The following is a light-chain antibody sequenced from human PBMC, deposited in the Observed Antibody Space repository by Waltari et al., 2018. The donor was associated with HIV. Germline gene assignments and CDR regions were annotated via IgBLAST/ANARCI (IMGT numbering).Light chain of an antibody. CDR1: SSDVGADNY. Sequence: QSALTQPPSASGSRGQSVTISCTGTSSDVGADNYVSWYQQYPGMAPKLLIYEVNKRPSGVPELFSGSKSSNTASLTVSGLQAEDEADVYCSSYAGSAVVFGGGTKLTVL. J-gene: IGLJ2*01. CDR2: EVN. CDR3: SSYAGSAVV. V-gene: IGLV2-8*01.